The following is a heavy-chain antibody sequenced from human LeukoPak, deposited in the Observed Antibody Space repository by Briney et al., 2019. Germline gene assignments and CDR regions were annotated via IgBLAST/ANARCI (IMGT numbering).Heavy chain of an antibody. CDR1: GYTFTSYG. V-gene: IGHV1-18*01. D-gene: IGHD2-2*01. CDR2: ISAYNGNT. J-gene: IGHJ5*02. CDR3: ARDSDCSSTSCYMNWFDP. Sequence: ASVKVSCKASGYTFTSYGISWVRQAPGQGLEWMGWISAYNGNTNYAQKLLGRVTMTTDTSTSTAYMELRSLRSDDTAVYYCARDSDCSSTSCYMNWFDPWGQGTLVTVSS.